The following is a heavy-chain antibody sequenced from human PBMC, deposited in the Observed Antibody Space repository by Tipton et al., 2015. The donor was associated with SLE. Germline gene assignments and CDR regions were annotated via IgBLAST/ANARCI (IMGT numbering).Heavy chain of an antibody. J-gene: IGHJ3*02. Sequence: LRLSCTVSGGSISSGSYYWSWIRQPAGKGLEWIGYIYTSGSTNSNPSLKSRVTISVDTSKNQLSLKMTSVTAADTAVYYCARDRWGVIKGGDDAFDIWGQGTMVTVSS. V-gene: IGHV4-61*09. CDR3: ARDRWGVIKGGDDAFDI. D-gene: IGHD2-21*01. CDR2: IYTSGST. CDR1: GGSISSGSYY.